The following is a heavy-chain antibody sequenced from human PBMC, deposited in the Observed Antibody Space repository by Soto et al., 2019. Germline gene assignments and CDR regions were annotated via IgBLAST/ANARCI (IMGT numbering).Heavy chain of an antibody. D-gene: IGHD6-19*01. CDR2: ISGSGGTT. J-gene: IGHJ3*02. Sequence: EVQLLESGGGLVQPGGSLRLSCAASGFTFSSYAMSWVRQAPGKGLEWVSAISGSGGTTYYADSVKGRFTFSRDNSKNTLYLQMNSLRAEDTAVYYCAKTANGWFSAFDIWGQVTMVSVSS. CDR1: GFTFSSYA. CDR3: AKTANGWFSAFDI. V-gene: IGHV3-23*01.